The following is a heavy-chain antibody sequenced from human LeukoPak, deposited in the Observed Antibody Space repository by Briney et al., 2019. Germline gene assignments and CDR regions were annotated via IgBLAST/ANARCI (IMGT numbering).Heavy chain of an antibody. CDR2: INPNSGVT. CDR1: GYTFTGYF. Sequence: EASMKVSCKASGYTFTGYFIHWVRQAPGQGLEWMGWINPNSGVTNYAHQFQGRVTLTRDTSISTGYLELNSLRSDDTAVYYCAGVSYFFDSTTFYQGGDFDYWGQGTLVTVSS. V-gene: IGHV1-2*02. J-gene: IGHJ4*02. D-gene: IGHD2/OR15-2a*01. CDR3: AGVSYFFDSTTFYQGGDFDY.